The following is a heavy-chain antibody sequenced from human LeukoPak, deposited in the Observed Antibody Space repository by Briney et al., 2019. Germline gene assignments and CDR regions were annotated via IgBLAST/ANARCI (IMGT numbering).Heavy chain of an antibody. Sequence: GGSLRLSCAASGFTFSSYGMHWVRQAPGKGLEWVAVIWYDGSNKYYADSVKGRFTVSRDNSKNTLYLQMNSLRAEGTAVYYCAKDKQQWLGTWQYFDYWGQGTLVTVSS. J-gene: IGHJ4*02. CDR3: AKDKQQWLGTWQYFDY. CDR2: IWYDGSNK. CDR1: GFTFSSYG. D-gene: IGHD6-19*01. V-gene: IGHV3-33*06.